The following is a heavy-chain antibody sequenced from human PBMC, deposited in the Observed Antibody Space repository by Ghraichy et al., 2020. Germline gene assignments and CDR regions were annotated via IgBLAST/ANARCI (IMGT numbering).Heavy chain of an antibody. CDR3: ARRGGTMNYALDV. D-gene: IGHD3-22*01. CDR2: IYHSGST. V-gene: IGHV4-38-2*02. CDR1: GYSMNSGNY. J-gene: IGHJ6*02. Sequence: SQTLSLTCTVSGYSMNSGNYWGWIRQPPGKGLEWIGTIYHSGSTYYNPSLKSRVTISIDTSKNQFSLKLSSVTAADTAVYYCARRGGTMNYALDVWGQGTTVTVSS.